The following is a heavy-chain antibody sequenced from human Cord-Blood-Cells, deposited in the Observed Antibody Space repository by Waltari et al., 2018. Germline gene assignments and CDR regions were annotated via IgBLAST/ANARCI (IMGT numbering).Heavy chain of an antibody. CDR2: ISGSGGST. CDR1: GFTFSSYA. Sequence: EVQLLESGGGLVQPGGSLRLSCASSGFTFSSYAMSWVREAPGKGVGWVSAISGSGGSTYYADSVKGRFTISRDNSKDTLYLQMNSLRAEDTAVYYCAEEAAESGYYDYWGQGTLVTVSS. D-gene: IGHD3-3*01. CDR3: AEEAAESGYYDY. J-gene: IGHJ4*02. V-gene: IGHV3-23*01.